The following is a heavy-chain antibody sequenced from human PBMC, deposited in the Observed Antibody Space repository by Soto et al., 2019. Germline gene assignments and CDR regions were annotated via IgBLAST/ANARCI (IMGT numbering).Heavy chain of an antibody. CDR3: ARDDRITGTPFNYFDY. V-gene: IGHV3-48*03. J-gene: IGHJ4*02. CDR1: GFTFSSYE. D-gene: IGHD1-20*01. CDR2: ISSSGSTI. Sequence: GGSLRLSCAASGFTFSSYEMNWVRQAPGKGLEWVSYISSSGSTIYYADSVKGRFTISRDNAKNSLYLQMNSLRAEDTAVYYCARDDRITGTPFNYFDYWGQGTLVTVSS.